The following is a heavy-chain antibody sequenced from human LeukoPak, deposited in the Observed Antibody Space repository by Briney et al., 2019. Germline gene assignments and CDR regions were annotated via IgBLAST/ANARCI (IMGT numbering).Heavy chain of an antibody. CDR3: ARVTYYYDSSGYYRHYYFDY. CDR1: GYTFTGYY. CDR2: INPNSGGT. J-gene: IGHJ4*02. Sequence: ASVKVSCKASGYTFTGYYMHWVRQAPGQGLEWMGWINPNSGGTNYAQKFQGRVTMTRDTSISTAYMELSRLRSDDTAVYYCARVTYYYDSSGYYRHYYFDYWGQGTLVTVSS. V-gene: IGHV1-2*02. D-gene: IGHD3-22*01.